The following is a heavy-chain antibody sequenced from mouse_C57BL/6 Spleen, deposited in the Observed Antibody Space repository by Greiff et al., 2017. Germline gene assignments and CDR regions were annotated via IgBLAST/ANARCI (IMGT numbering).Heavy chain of an antibody. D-gene: IGHD4-1*01. CDR2: IDPSDSYT. J-gene: IGHJ2*01. CDR3: ARRAVTGPFGD. Sequence: QVQLQQPGAELVMPGASVKLSCKASGYTFTSYWMHWVKQRPGQGLEWIGEIDPSDSYTNYNQKFKGKSTLTVDKSSSTAYMQRSSLASEDSAVYYCARRAVTGPFGDWGQGTTLTVAS. V-gene: IGHV1-69*01. CDR1: GYTFTSYW.